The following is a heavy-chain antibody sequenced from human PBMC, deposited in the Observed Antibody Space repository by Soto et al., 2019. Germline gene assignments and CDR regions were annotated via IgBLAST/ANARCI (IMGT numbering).Heavy chain of an antibody. CDR2: IIPIFGTA. CDR3: ARVTDYDILTGLNYYYGMDV. Sequence: QVQLVQSGAEVKKPGSSVKVSCKASGGTFSSYAISWVRQAPGQGLEWMGGIIPIFGTANYAQKFQGRVTITADKSTSTAYMELSSLRSEDTALYYCARVTDYDILTGLNYYYGMDVWGQGTTVTVSS. V-gene: IGHV1-69*06. J-gene: IGHJ6*02. D-gene: IGHD3-9*01. CDR1: GGTFSSYA.